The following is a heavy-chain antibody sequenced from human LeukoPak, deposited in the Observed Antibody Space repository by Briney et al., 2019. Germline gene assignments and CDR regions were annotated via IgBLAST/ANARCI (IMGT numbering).Heavy chain of an antibody. CDR3: ARDYDILTGYGANFDY. CDR2: ISAYNGNT. J-gene: IGHJ4*02. D-gene: IGHD3-9*01. Sequence: ASVKVSCKASGYTFTSYGISWVRQAPGQGLEWMGWISAYNGNTNYAQKLQGRVTMTRDTSISTAYMELSRLRSDDTAVYYCARDYDILTGYGANFDYWGQGTLVTVSS. CDR1: GYTFTSYG. V-gene: IGHV1-18*01.